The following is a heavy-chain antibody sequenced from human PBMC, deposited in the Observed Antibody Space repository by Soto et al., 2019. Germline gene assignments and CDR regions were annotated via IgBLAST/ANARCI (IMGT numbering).Heavy chain of an antibody. J-gene: IGHJ4*02. Sequence: EVQLVESGGGLVQPGGSLRLSCAASGFTVSSNYMTWVRQAPGQGLEWVSVIYSGGGTYHADSVKGRFTISRDTAKNTLYLQMNSLRTDDTAVYYCARGGNEQNDYWGQGTLVTVSS. D-gene: IGHD1-1*01. CDR3: ARGGNEQNDY. V-gene: IGHV3-66*01. CDR2: IYSGGGT. CDR1: GFTVSSNY.